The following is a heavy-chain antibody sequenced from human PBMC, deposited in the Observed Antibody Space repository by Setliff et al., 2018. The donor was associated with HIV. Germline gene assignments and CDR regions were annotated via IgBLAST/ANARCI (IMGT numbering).Heavy chain of an antibody. CDR3: ARDRHSSGLGSYGP. D-gene: IGHD3-10*01. CDR2: IDSSGTT. J-gene: IGHJ5*02. CDR1: GGSFGVYR. Sequence: TLSLTCTISGGSFGVYRWSWIRQSAGRGLEWIGRIDSSGTTDYKPSLKGRVAISVDTSRNQFSLRVTSVSAADTAVYFCARDRHSSGLGSYGPWGPGILVTVSS. V-gene: IGHV4-4*07.